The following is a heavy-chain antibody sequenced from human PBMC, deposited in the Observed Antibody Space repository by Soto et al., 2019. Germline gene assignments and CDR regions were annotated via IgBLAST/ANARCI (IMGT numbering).Heavy chain of an antibody. Sequence: GESLKISCKGSGYNFSTYWIAWVRQMPGKGLEWMGIIYPGDSEIRYSPSFQGQVTISADKSIGTATLQWSSLRASDTAMYYCARMAYTYGYLTKLDYWGQGTLVTVSS. V-gene: IGHV5-51*01. J-gene: IGHJ4*02. D-gene: IGHD5-18*01. CDR3: ARMAYTYGYLTKLDY. CDR2: IYPGDSEI. CDR1: GYNFSTYW.